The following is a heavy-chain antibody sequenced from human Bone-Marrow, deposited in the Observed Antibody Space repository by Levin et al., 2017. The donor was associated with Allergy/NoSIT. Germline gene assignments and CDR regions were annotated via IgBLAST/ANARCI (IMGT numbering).Heavy chain of an antibody. CDR1: GYTFSFSW. V-gene: IGHV5-51*01. CDR3: VRLSDACFDH. CDR2: IYPGESET. Sequence: GESLKISCQASGYTFSFSWIGWVRQMPGKGLEWMGIIYPGESETRYSPSFQGHVTFSVDKSIKTAYVQWNSLKASDTAMYYCVRLSDACFDHWGQGTQVTVSS. J-gene: IGHJ4*02.